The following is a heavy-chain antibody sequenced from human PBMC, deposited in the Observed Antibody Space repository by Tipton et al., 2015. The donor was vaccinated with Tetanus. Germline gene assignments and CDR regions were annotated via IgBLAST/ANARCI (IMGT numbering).Heavy chain of an antibody. Sequence: GSLRLSCAASGFTFSSYAMSWVRQAPGKGLEWVSGIVGSGINAYYADPVKGRFTISRDNAKNSLYLQMISLRAEDTAVYSCARDISGGNSEKGDYWGQGTLVTVSS. D-gene: IGHD4-23*01. CDR2: IVGSGINA. CDR1: GFTFSSYA. V-gene: IGHV3-23*01. J-gene: IGHJ4*02. CDR3: ARDISGGNSEKGDY.